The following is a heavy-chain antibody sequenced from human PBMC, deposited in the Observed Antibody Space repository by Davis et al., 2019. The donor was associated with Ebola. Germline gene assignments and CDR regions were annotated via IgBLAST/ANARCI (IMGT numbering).Heavy chain of an antibody. CDR1: GYILTELS. V-gene: IGHV1-24*01. CDR2: FDPENGET. J-gene: IGHJ6*02. Sequence: ASVKVSCKVYGYILTELSMHWVRHAPGKGLEWMGGFDPENGETIYAQKFQGRVTMTEDTSTDTAYMELSSLTSEDTAVYYCATDPDFDYGMDVWGQGTTVTVSS. CDR3: ATDPDFDYGMDV. D-gene: IGHD3-3*01.